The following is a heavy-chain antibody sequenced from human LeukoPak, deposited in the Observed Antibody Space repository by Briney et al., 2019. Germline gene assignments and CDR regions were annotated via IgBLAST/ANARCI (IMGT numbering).Heavy chain of an antibody. CDR3: ANEYSKGDV. D-gene: IGHD4-11*01. J-gene: IGHJ3*01. Sequence: SPGGSLRLSCAASGFTFSSYSMNWVRQAPGKGLEWVSSISSSSSYIYYADSVKGRFTSSRDNSKSTLYLQMNSLRAEDTAIYYCANEYSKGDVWGQGTTVTVSS. CDR2: ISSSSSYI. CDR1: GFTFSSYS. V-gene: IGHV3-21*04.